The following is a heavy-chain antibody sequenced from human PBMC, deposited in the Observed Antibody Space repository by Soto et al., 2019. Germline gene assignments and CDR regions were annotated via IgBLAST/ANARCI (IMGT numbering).Heavy chain of an antibody. CDR3: ARVRGSGSQYRDLDY. V-gene: IGHV3-7*01. CDR2: MREDGSEK. Sequence: PGGSLRLSCAASGFTFGSYWMTWVSQAPGKGLAWVANMREDGSEKYYVDSVKGRFTISRDNAKNSLYLQMNSLRVEDTAVYYCARVRGSGSQYRDLDYWGQGTLVTVSS. J-gene: IGHJ4*02. CDR1: GFTFGSYW. D-gene: IGHD3-10*01.